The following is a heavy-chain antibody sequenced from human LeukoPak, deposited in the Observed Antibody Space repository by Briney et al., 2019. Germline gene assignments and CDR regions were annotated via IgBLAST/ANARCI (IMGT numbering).Heavy chain of an antibody. CDR3: ARGYGSGGYYYGMDV. D-gene: IGHD3-10*01. V-gene: IGHV1-46*01. J-gene: IGHJ6*04. CDR1: GYTITSFY. CDR2: LNPSGGST. Sequence: GASVKVSCKASGYTITSFYMHWVRQAPGQGLEWMGILNPSGGSTSYAQKFQGRVTMTRDTSTSTVYMELSSLRSEDTAVYYCARGYGSGGYYYGMDVWGKGTTVTVSS.